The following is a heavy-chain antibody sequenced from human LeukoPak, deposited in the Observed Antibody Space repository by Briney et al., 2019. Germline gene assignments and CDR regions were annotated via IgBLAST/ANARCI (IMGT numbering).Heavy chain of an antibody. CDR2: IYHSGST. J-gene: IGHJ4*02. CDR1: GYPISRGYY. D-gene: IGHD2-2*01. V-gene: IGHV4-38-2*01. CDR3: ARVPETHFDY. Sequence: SETLSLTCAVSGYPISRGYYWGWIRQPPGKGLEWIVRIYHSGSTYYSPSLKSRVTISVDTSKNQFSLKLSSVTAADTAVYYCARVPETHFDYWGQGILVTVSS.